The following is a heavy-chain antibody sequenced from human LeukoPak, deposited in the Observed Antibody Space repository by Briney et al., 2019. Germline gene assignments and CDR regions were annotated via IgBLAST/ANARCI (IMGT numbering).Heavy chain of an antibody. V-gene: IGHV3-23*01. CDR3: AKGSYYDTSGSYREYYFDY. Sequence: GGTLRLSCGVSRVTFSNYGMSWVRQAPGKGLEWVSAISGSGGSTYYADSVKGRFTISRDNSKNTLYLQMNSLRAEDTALYYCAKGSYYDTSGSYREYYFDYWGQGALVTVSS. J-gene: IGHJ4*02. CDR1: RVTFSNYG. CDR2: ISGSGGST. D-gene: IGHD3-22*01.